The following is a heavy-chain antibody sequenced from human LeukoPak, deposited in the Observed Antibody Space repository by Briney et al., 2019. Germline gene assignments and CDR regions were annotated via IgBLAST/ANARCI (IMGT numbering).Heavy chain of an antibody. J-gene: IGHJ4*02. CDR3: ARPYCGTTSCFFGNYFDY. Sequence: SETLSLTCSVSGYSISSGSYWGWIRQHPGKGLEWIGSIHHSGNTYYNPSLKSRITMSVDRSKNQFSLKLSSVTAADTAVYYCARPYCGTTSCFFGNYFDYWGQGTLVTVSS. D-gene: IGHD2-2*01. V-gene: IGHV4-38-2*02. CDR1: GYSISSGSY. CDR2: IHHSGNT.